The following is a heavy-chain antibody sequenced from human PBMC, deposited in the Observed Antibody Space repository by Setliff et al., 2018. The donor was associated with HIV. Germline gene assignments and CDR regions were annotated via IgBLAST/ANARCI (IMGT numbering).Heavy chain of an antibody. CDR1: GDNFNNVA. J-gene: IGHJ5*02. V-gene: IGHV1-69*13. Sequence: SVKVSCKASGDNFNNVAFNWVRQAPGQGLEWMGGILPIFGATDYAQKFQGRLTLTAVQSENSVCMELGSLGSDDTAVYYCTNRGGSGTNVGNWFDPWGQGTLVTVSS. D-gene: IGHD3-10*01. CDR3: TNRGGSGTNVGNWFDP. CDR2: ILPIFGAT.